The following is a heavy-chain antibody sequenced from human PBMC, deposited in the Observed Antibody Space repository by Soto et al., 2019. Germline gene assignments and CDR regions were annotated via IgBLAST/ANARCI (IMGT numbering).Heavy chain of an antibody. CDR1: GFTFSDYY. CDR3: ARAGLNEYSSSTLPDY. V-gene: IGHV3-11*01. Sequence: GGSLRLSCAASGFTFSDYYMSWIRQAPGKGLEWVSYISSSGSTIYYADSVKGRFTISRDNAKNSLYLQMNSLRAEDTAVYYCARAGLNEYSSSTLPDYWGQGTLVTVSS. D-gene: IGHD6-6*01. CDR2: ISSSGSTI. J-gene: IGHJ4*02.